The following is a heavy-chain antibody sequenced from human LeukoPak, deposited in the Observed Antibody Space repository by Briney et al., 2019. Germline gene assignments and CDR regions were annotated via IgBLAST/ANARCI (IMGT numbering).Heavy chain of an antibody. CDR1: GFTFSDYY. CDR2: ISSSGSTI. V-gene: IGHV3-11*01. Sequence: GGSLRLSCAASGFTFSDYYMSWIRQAPGKGLEWVSYISSSGSTIYYADSVKGRFTISRDNAKNSLYLQMNSLRAEDTAVYYCARYYYDSSGYYDYYYYGMDAWGQGTTVTVSS. J-gene: IGHJ6*02. D-gene: IGHD3-22*01. CDR3: ARYYYDSSGYYDYYYYGMDA.